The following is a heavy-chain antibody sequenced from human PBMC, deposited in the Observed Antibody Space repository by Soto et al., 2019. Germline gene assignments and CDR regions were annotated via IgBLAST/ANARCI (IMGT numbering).Heavy chain of an antibody. CDR1: GFTFSSYW. CDR2: FKSDGST. D-gene: IGHD1-1*01. Sequence: EVQLVESGGGLVQPGGSLRLSCAASGFTFSSYWMHWVRQAPGKGLVWVSRFKSDGSTSYADSVKGRFTISRDNAKNTVYLQMNSLRAEDTAVYYCARGRWNTAGMDVWGQGTTVIVSS. CDR3: ARGRWNTAGMDV. V-gene: IGHV3-74*01. J-gene: IGHJ6*02.